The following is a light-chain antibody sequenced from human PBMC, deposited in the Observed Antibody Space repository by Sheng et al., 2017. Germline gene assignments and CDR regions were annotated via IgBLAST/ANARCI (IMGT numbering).Light chain of an antibody. J-gene: IGLJ3*02. CDR3: QSYDSSLSASV. Sequence: QSVLTQPPSVSGAPGQRVTISCTGNRSNSGDVHWYQQVPGTAPKLLIYGNTHRPSGVPDRFSGSKSGTSASLAITGLQAEDEADYYCQSYDSSLSASVFGGGTKLTVL. CDR2: GNT. V-gene: IGLV1-40*01. CDR1: RSNSGD.